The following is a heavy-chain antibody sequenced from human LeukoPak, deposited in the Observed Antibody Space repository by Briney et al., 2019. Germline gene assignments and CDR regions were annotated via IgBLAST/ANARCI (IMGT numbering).Heavy chain of an antibody. CDR2: INHSGST. Sequence: SETLSLTCAVYGGSFSGYYWSWLRQPPGKGLEWIGEINHSGSTNSNPSLKSRVTISVDRSKNQFSLKLSSVPAADTALYYCARGLALRGYSYAFDIWGQGTMVTVSS. J-gene: IGHJ3*02. V-gene: IGHV4-34*01. CDR1: GGSFSGYY. CDR3: ARGLALRGYSYAFDI. D-gene: IGHD5-18*01.